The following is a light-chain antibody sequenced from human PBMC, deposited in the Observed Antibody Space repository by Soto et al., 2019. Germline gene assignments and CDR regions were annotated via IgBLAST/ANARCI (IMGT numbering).Light chain of an antibody. J-gene: IGKJ3*01. V-gene: IGKV1-33*01. CDR2: DAS. CDR3: QQYDNLLFT. Sequence: DIQMTQSPSSLSASVGDRVTITCQASHDISNYLNWYQQKPGQAPKLLIYDASNLKTGVPSRFSGSGSGTDFTFTISSLQPEDFATYYCQQYDNLLFTFGPGTKVDVK. CDR1: HDISNY.